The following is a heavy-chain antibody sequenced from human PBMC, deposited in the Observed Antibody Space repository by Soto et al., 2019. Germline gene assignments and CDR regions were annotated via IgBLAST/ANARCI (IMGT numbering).Heavy chain of an antibody. CDR3: AHRLTGTVYFDY. J-gene: IGHJ4*02. CDR2: IYWDDDK. Sequence: QITLKESGPTLVKPTQTLTLTCTFSGFSLSTSGVGVGWIRQPPGKALEWLALIYWDDDKRYSPSLKRRLTIANDTSKNQVGLTMTNMDPVDTATYYCAHRLTGTVYFDYWGQGTLVTVSS. V-gene: IGHV2-5*02. D-gene: IGHD1-20*01. CDR1: GFSLSTSGVG.